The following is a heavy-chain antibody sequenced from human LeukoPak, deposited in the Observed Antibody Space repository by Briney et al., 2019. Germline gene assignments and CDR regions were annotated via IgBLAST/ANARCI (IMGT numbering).Heavy chain of an antibody. Sequence: PGGSLRLSCAASGFTFSSYAMSWVRQAPGKGLEWVSSASGSGGSTYYADSVKGRFTISRDNSKNTLYLQMNSLRAEDTAVYYCAKDLGSVVTPPSLDYWGQGTLVIVSS. V-gene: IGHV3-23*01. CDR1: GFTFSSYA. CDR3: AKDLGSVVTPPSLDY. CDR2: ASGSGGST. J-gene: IGHJ4*02. D-gene: IGHD4-23*01.